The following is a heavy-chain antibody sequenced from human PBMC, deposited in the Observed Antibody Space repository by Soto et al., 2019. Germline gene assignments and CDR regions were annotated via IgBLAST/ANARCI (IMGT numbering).Heavy chain of an antibody. D-gene: IGHD2-15*01. CDR2: IWYDGSNK. CDR1: GFTFSSYG. V-gene: IGHV3-33*01. Sequence: GGSLRLSCAASGFTFSSYGMHWVRQAPGKGLEWAAVIWYDGSNKYYADSVKGRFTISRDNSKNTLYLQMNSLRAEDTAVYYCARDWSGGSRPDYYYGMDVWGQGTTVTVSS. CDR3: ARDWSGGSRPDYYYGMDV. J-gene: IGHJ6*02.